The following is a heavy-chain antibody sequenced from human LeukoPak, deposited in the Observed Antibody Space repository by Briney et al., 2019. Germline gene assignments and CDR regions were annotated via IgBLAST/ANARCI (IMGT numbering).Heavy chain of an antibody. CDR2: ISSSSSYI. Sequence: PGLSLRLSCAPSGLTFSSYSMNWVRQAPGKGLEWVASISSSSSYIYYADSVKGRFTISRDNAKDSLYLQMTRLRAEDTAVYYCARDRNHYYDSSGMDYWGQGTLVTVSS. V-gene: IGHV3-21*01. J-gene: IGHJ4*02. CDR3: ARDRNHYYDSSGMDY. CDR1: GLTFSSYS. D-gene: IGHD3-22*01.